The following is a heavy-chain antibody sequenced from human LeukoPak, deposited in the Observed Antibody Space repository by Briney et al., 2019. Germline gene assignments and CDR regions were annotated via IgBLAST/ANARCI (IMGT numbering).Heavy chain of an antibody. CDR2: IKQDGSEK. J-gene: IGHJ4*02. V-gene: IGHV3-7*03. CDR1: GFVFSSYW. Sequence: TGGSLRLSCAASGFVFSSYWMTWVRQAPGKGLEWVASIKQDGSEKYYVDSVKGRFTISRDNAENSLYLQMNSLRAEDTAVYYCARDHYDILTGYYATFDYWGQGTLVTVSS. D-gene: IGHD3-9*01. CDR3: ARDHYDILTGYYATFDY.